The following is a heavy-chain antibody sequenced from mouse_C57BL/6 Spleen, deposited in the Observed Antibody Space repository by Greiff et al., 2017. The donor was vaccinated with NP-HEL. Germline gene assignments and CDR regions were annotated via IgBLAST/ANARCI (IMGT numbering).Heavy chain of an antibody. CDR2: IYPGDGDT. CDR3: AISTMVTYYFDY. Sequence: QVQLQQSGPELVKPGASVKISCKASGYAFSSSWMNWVKQRPGKGLEWIGRIYPGDGDTNYNGKFKGKATLTADKSSSTAYMQLSSLTSEDSAVYFCAISTMVTYYFDYWGQGTTLTVSS. V-gene: IGHV1-82*01. CDR1: GYAFSSSW. D-gene: IGHD2-2*01. J-gene: IGHJ2*01.